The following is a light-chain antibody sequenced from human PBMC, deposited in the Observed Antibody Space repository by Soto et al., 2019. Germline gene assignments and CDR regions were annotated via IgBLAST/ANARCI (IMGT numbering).Light chain of an antibody. Sequence: EIVLTQSPATLSLSPGERATLSCRASQSVSSNLAWYQQEPGQAPRLLIYGVSTRATGIPARFSGSGSGTEFTLTISSLQSEDFAVYYCQQYNNWPRTFGQGTKVDIK. J-gene: IGKJ1*01. CDR2: GVS. V-gene: IGKV3-15*01. CDR3: QQYNNWPRT. CDR1: QSVSSN.